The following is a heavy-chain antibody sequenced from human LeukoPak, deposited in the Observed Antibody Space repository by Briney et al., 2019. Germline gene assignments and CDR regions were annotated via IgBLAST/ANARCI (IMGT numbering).Heavy chain of an antibody. CDR1: GGSISRYN. CDR3: ARLGSYYPPEVYYYYYMDV. J-gene: IGHJ6*03. CDR2: IYYSGST. D-gene: IGHD1-26*01. Sequence: SETLSLTCTVSGGSISRYNRSWIRQPPGKGLEWIGYIYYSGSTNYNPSLKSRVTTSVDTSKNQYSLKLSSVTAADTAVYYCARLGSYYPPEVYYYYYMDVWGKGTTVTVSS. V-gene: IGHV4-59*01.